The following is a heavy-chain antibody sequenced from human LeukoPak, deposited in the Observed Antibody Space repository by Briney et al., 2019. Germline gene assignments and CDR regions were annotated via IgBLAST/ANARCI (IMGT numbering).Heavy chain of an antibody. CDR3: GKVFSALVPAAHDAFDI. D-gene: IGHD2-2*01. CDR1: GFTFSSYG. Sequence: PGGSLRLSCAASGFTFSSYGMHWVRQAPGKGLEWVAVIWYDGSNKYYADSVKGRFTISRDNSKNTLYLQMNSLRAEDTAVYYCGKVFSALVPAAHDAFDIWGQGTMVTVSS. CDR2: IWYDGSNK. J-gene: IGHJ3*02. V-gene: IGHV3-33*06.